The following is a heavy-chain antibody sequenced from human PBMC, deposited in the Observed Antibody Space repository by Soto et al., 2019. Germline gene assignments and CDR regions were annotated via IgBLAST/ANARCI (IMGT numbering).Heavy chain of an antibody. D-gene: IGHD3-22*01. J-gene: IGHJ4*02. CDR3: ARGSGMDSSNFYFDY. V-gene: IGHV4-34*01. CDR2: INHSGST. Sequence: SETLSLTCAVYGGSFSGYYWSWIRQPPGKGLEWIGEINHSGSTNYNPSLKSRVTISVDTSKNQFSLKLSSVTAADTAVYYCARGSGMDSSNFYFDYWGQGTLVTVSS. CDR1: GGSFSGYY.